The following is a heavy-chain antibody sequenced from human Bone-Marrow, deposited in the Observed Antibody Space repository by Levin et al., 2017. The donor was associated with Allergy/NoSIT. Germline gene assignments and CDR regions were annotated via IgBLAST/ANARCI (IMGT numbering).Heavy chain of an antibody. D-gene: IGHD2-2*01. CDR3: AKDHQSSPPRYYYYYGMDV. V-gene: IGHV3-30*18. CDR1: GFTFSSYG. CDR2: ISYDGSNK. J-gene: IGHJ6*02. Sequence: PGGSLRLSCAASGFTFSSYGMHWVRQAPGKGLEWVAVISYDGSNKYYADSVKGRFTISRDNSKNTLYLQMNSLRAEDTAVYYCAKDHQSSPPRYYYYYGMDVWGQGTTVTVSS.